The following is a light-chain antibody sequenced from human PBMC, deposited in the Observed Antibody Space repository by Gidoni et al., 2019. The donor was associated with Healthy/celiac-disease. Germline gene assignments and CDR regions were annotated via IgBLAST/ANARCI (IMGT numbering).Light chain of an antibody. J-gene: IGKJ5*01. Sequence: IKMPQSPSSLSASVGDRVTITCQASQDISNYLNWYQQKPGKAPKLLIYDASNLETGVPSRFSGSGSGTDFTFTISSLQPEDIATYYCQQYDNLPITFGQGTRLEIK. CDR1: QDISNY. CDR3: QQYDNLPIT. V-gene: IGKV1-33*01. CDR2: DAS.